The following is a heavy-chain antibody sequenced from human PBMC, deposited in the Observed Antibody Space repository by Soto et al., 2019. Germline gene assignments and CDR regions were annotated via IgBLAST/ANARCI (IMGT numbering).Heavy chain of an antibody. CDR3: AKSIAVAPGWLDP. CDR2: ISSIGVAT. V-gene: IGHV3-48*03. Sequence: PGGSLILSCAASGFTFSIHEMNWVRQAPGKGLEWVSYISSIGVATYYADSVKGRFTISRDNAKNSLYLQMNSLRAEDTAVYYCAKSIAVAPGWLDPWGQGTVVTVSS. J-gene: IGHJ5*02. CDR1: GFTFSIHE. D-gene: IGHD6-19*01.